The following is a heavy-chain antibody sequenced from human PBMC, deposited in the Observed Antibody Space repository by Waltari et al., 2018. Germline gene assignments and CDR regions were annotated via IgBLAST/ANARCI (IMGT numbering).Heavy chain of an antibody. V-gene: IGHV3-74*02. J-gene: IGHJ4*02. Sequence: DVHLVESGGGLVQPRGSLRLSCTVFGFTFVSHWMHWVRQVPGKGLVWISRIDDDGSSAIYADSVKGRFTVSRDNAKNTLYLEMNNLKAEDTAVYYCASDCCGSGYRIHYWGQGTLVNVSS. D-gene: IGHD3-3*01. CDR1: GFTFVSHW. CDR2: IDDDGSSA. CDR3: ASDCCGSGYRIHY.